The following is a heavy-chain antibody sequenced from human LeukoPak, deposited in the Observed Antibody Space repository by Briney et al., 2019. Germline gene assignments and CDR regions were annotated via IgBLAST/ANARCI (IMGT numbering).Heavy chain of an antibody. V-gene: IGHV3-23*01. Sequence: GGSLILACAASGFTFSSYAMSWVRQAPGKGLEWVSAISGSGGSTYYADSVKGRFTISRDNSKNTLYLQMNSLRAEDTAVYYCAKDLAYCGGDCAYWGQGTLVTVSS. J-gene: IGHJ4*02. D-gene: IGHD2-21*02. CDR2: ISGSGGST. CDR1: GFTFSSYA. CDR3: AKDLAYCGGDCAY.